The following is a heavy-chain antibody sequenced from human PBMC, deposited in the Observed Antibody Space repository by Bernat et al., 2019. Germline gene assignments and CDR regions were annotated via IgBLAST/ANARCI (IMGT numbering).Heavy chain of an antibody. CDR2: IKQDGSER. D-gene: IGHD7-27*01. V-gene: IGHV3-7*03. CDR1: GFTFSNFW. J-gene: IGHJ3*02. Sequence: EAQLVESGGGLVQPGGSLRLSCASSGFTFSNFWMTWVRQAPGKGLEWVANIKQDGSERKYAASVRGRFTISRDNAKNSVYLEMNNLRVDDTALYYCARDNWAQVVLDAFDIWGQGTMVTVST. CDR3: ARDNWAQVVLDAFDI.